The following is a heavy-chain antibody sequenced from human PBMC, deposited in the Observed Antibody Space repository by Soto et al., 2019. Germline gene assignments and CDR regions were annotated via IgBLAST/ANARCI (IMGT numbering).Heavy chain of an antibody. V-gene: IGHV3-23*01. CDR2: ISGSGGST. CDR3: ANSYDGAARFDY. D-gene: IGHD6-6*01. J-gene: IGHJ4*02. CDR1: GFTFSSYA. Sequence: EVQLLESGGGLVQPGGSPRLSCAAAGFTFSSYAMIWVRQAPGQGLEWVSAISGSGGSTYYADSVKGRFTISRDNSKNTLYLQMNSLRAEDTAVYYCANSYDGAARFDYWGQGTLVTVSS.